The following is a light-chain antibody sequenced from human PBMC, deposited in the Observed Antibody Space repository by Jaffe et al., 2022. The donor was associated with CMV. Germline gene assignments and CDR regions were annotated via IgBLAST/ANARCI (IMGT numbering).Light chain of an antibody. J-gene: IGKJ1*01. Sequence: EIVLTQSPGTLSLSPGERATLSCRASQSVSSTYLAWYQQKPGQAPRLVIYHASSRATGIPDRFSGGGSGTDFTLNINRLEPEDFAMYYCQQRETFGQGTKVEIK. CDR1: QSVSSTY. V-gene: IGKV3-20*01. CDR2: HAS. CDR3: QQRET.